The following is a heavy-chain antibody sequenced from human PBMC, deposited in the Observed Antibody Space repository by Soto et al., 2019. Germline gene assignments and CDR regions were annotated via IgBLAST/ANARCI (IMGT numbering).Heavy chain of an antibody. CDR1: GGSYA. D-gene: IGHD6-19*01. CDR3: ARDSATGWLRGWLDP. V-gene: IGHV1-69*12. CDR2: IIPFATTP. Sequence: QVQLVQSGAEVKKPGSSVKVSCKASGGSYAISWVRQAPGRGLEWMGGIIPFATTPHYAQKFQGRVTITADESTGTAYMELSRLRYEDTAVYYCARDSATGWLRGWLDPWGQGTLVTVSA. J-gene: IGHJ5*02.